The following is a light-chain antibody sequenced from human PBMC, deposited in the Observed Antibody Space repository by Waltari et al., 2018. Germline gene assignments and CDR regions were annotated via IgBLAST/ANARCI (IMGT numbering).Light chain of an antibody. CDR1: SLNASY. CDR2: GKN. Sequence: SSELPQDPAVSVALGQTVRITCQGASLNASYASWYQQKSGQAPILVLFGKNKRPSGIPDRFSGYNSETTTSLTITGAQAEDEADYYCSSRDSSASHVLFAGGTKLTVL. V-gene: IGLV3-19*01. J-gene: IGLJ2*01. CDR3: SSRDSSASHVL.